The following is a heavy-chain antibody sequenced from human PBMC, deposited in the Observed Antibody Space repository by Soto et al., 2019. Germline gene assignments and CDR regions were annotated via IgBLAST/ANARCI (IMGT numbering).Heavy chain of an antibody. CDR2: INTDGSST. CDR1: GFTFSSYW. Sequence: EMQLVQSGGGLVQPGGSLRLSCAASGFTFSSYWMHWVRQPPGKGLVWVSRINTDGSSTSYADSVKGRFTISRDNAKNTLYLQMNSLGAEETAVYYCARFSVGVVRTTNDKFWGQGTLVTVSS. V-gene: IGHV3-74*01. D-gene: IGHD2-21*01. J-gene: IGHJ4*02. CDR3: ARFSVGVVRTTNDKF.